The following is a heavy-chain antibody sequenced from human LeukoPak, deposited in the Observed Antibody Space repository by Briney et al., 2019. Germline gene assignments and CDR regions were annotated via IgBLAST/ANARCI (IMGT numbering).Heavy chain of an antibody. Sequence: GGSLRLSCAASGFTFSSYGMHWVRQAPGKGLEWVANIKQDGSEKYYVDSVKGRFTISRDNAKNSLYLQMNSLRAEDTAVYYCARGGPSWYVFDYWGQGTLVTVSS. CDR1: GFTFSSYG. J-gene: IGHJ4*02. V-gene: IGHV3-7*01. CDR2: IKQDGSEK. D-gene: IGHD6-13*01. CDR3: ARGGPSWYVFDY.